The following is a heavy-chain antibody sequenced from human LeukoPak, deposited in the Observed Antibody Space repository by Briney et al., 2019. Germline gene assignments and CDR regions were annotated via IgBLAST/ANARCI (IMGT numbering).Heavy chain of an antibody. V-gene: IGHV4-39*01. CDR2: IYYSGST. CDR1: GGSISSSSYY. J-gene: IGHJ4*02. Sequence: SETLSLTCTVPGGSISSSSYYWGWIRQPPGKGLEWIGSIYYSGSTYYNPSLKSRVTISVDTSKNQFSLKLSSVTAADTAVYYCARGAYDFWSGYHQIDYWGQGTLVTVSS. D-gene: IGHD3-3*01. CDR3: ARGAYDFWSGYHQIDY.